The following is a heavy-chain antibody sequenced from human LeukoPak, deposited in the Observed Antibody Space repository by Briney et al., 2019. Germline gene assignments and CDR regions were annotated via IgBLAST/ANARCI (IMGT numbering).Heavy chain of an antibody. Sequence: GGSLRFSCAASAFTCNTFNMIWVRQAPGKGLEWVSSITSGGDYIYHADSVKGRFTTSRANAKNSLSLQLKRLQDEDRSFYYCARGHYEVLAASYKWTPDYWGQGTLVTVSS. CDR1: AFTCNTFN. CDR3: ARGHYEVLAASYKWTPDY. J-gene: IGHJ4*02. D-gene: IGHD3-9*01. CDR2: ITSGGDYI. V-gene: IGHV3-21*01.